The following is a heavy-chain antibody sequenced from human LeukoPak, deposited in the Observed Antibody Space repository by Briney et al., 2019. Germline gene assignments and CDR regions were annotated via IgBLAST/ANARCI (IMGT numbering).Heavy chain of an antibody. J-gene: IGHJ3*02. D-gene: IGHD3-22*01. V-gene: IGHV4-59*01. Sequence: SETLSLTCTVSGGSISSYYWSWIRQPPGKGLEWIGYIYYSGSTNYNPSLKSRVTISVGTSKNQFSLKLSSVTAADTAVYYCASNYYDSSGYYRDAFDIWGQGTMVTVSS. CDR3: ASNYYDSSGYYRDAFDI. CDR1: GGSISSYY. CDR2: IYYSGST.